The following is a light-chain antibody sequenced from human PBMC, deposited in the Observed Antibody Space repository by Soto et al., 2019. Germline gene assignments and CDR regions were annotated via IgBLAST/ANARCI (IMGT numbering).Light chain of an antibody. Sequence: EMVMTQSPATLSVSPGERATLSCRASQSVSSNLACYQQKPGQAPRLLIYAASARATGIPARFSGSGSGTDFTLTISRLEPEDFAVYYCQQYGSSGTFGQGTKV. CDR2: AAS. V-gene: IGKV3-15*01. CDR3: QQYGSSGT. J-gene: IGKJ1*01. CDR1: QSVSSN.